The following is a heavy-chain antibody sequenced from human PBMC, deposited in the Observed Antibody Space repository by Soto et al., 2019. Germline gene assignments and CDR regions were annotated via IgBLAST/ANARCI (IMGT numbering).Heavy chain of an antibody. CDR3: ARDHRYFDVHGGYYYGMDV. Sequence: PGGSLRLSCAASGFTVSSNYMSWVRQAPGKGLERVSVIYSGGSTYYADSVKGRFTISRDNSKNTLYLQMNSLRAEDTAVYYCARDHRYFDVHGGYYYGMDVWGQGTTVTVS. V-gene: IGHV3-53*01. D-gene: IGHD3-9*01. J-gene: IGHJ6*02. CDR2: IYSGGST. CDR1: GFTVSSNY.